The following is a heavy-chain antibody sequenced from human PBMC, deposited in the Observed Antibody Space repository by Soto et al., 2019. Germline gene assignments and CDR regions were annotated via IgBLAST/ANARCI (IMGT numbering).Heavy chain of an antibody. D-gene: IGHD3-3*01. CDR1: GYSFTSYW. Sequence: GESLKISCKGSGYSFTSYWISWVRQMPGKGLEWMGRIDPSDSYTNYSPSFQGHVTISADKSISTAYLQWSSLKASDTAMYYCARYRRITIFGVVKGPYYYYGMDGWGQGTTVTVSS. J-gene: IGHJ6*02. CDR2: IDPSDSYT. V-gene: IGHV5-10-1*01. CDR3: ARYRRITIFGVVKGPYYYYGMDG.